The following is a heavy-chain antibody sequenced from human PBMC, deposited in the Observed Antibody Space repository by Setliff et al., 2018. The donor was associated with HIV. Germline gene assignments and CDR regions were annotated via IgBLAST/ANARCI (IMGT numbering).Heavy chain of an antibody. D-gene: IGHD2-2*02. J-gene: IGHJ4*02. CDR3: ARQERYCTSADCYRYFNY. Sequence: LSLTCTVSGGSISTYYWTWIRQPPGKGLEWIGYIHTSGSTSYNPSLKSRLTISLDTSKNQFSLKLSSVTAADTAVYYCARQERYCTSADCYRYFNYWGQGTLVTVSS. CDR2: IHTSGST. V-gene: IGHV4-4*09. CDR1: GGSISTYY.